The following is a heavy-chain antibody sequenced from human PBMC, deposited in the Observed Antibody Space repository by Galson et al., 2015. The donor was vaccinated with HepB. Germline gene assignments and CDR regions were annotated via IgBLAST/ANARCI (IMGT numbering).Heavy chain of an antibody. CDR1: GFTFSSYG. J-gene: IGHJ4*02. D-gene: IGHD5-18*01. CDR3: AKDRSWIQLSLSFDY. Sequence: SLRLSCAASGFTFSSYGMHWVRQAPGKGLEWVAVISYDGSNKYYADSVKGRFTISIDNSKNTLYLQMNSLRAEDTAVYYCAKDRSWIQLSLSFDYWGQGTLVTVSS. V-gene: IGHV3-30*18. CDR2: ISYDGSNK.